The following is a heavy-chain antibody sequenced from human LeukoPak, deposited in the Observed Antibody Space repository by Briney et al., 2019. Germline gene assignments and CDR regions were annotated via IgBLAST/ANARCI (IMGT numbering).Heavy chain of an antibody. J-gene: IGHJ4*02. D-gene: IGHD6-19*01. V-gene: IGHV3-30-3*01. CDR3: AREGRDNSGWYYFDY. CDR2: ISYDSSNY. Sequence: GGSLRLSCAASGFTLNTYAVHWVRQAPGRGLEWVAVISYDSSNYYYADSVEGRFTISRDNSRNSLSLQMNSLRVEDTAIYYCAREGRDNSGWYYFDYWGQGTLVTVSS. CDR1: GFTLNTYA.